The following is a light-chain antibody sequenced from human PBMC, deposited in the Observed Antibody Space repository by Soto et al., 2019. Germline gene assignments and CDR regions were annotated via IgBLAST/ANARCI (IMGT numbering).Light chain of an antibody. CDR2: DVS. CDR3: FPYASDLAL. V-gene: IGLV2-11*01. CDR1: SSDVGGYDF. Sequence: QSALTQPRSVSGSPGQSVTISCTGTSSDVGGYDFVSWYQQHPGKAPKLMISDVSKRPSGVPDRFSGSKSGNTASLTISGLQAEDEADYYCFPYASDLALFGGGTKVTVL. J-gene: IGLJ2*01.